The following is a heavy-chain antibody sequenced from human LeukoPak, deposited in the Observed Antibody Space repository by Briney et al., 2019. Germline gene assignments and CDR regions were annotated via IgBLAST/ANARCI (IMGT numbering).Heavy chain of an antibody. CDR1: GGSISSGSYY. CDR3: ARSYGSGWYRGNFDY. Sequence: PSETLSLTCTVSGGSISSGSYYWSWIRQPAGKGLEWIGRIYTSGSTNYNPSLKSRVTISVDTSKNQFSLKLSSVTAADTAVYYCARSYGSGWYRGNFDYWGQGTLVTVSS. D-gene: IGHD6-19*01. CDR2: IYTSGST. V-gene: IGHV4-61*02. J-gene: IGHJ4*02.